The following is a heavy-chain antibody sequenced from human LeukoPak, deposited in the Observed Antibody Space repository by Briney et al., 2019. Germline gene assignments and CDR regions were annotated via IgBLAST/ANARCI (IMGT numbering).Heavy chain of an antibody. CDR3: ARDGSYGYVDYYYYGMDV. CDR2: ISDSGGST. J-gene: IGHJ6*02. Sequence: GGSLRLSCAASEFTLGRYAMSWVRQAPGKGLEWVSGISDSGGSTSYADSVKGRFTISRDNSKNTLYLQMNSLRAEDTAVYYCARDGSYGYVDYYYYGMDVWGQGTTVTVSS. D-gene: IGHD5-18*01. V-gene: IGHV3-23*01. CDR1: EFTLGRYA.